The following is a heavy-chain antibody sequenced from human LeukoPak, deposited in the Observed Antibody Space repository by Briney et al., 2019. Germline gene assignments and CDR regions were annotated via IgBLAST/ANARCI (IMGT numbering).Heavy chain of an antibody. J-gene: IGHJ4*02. V-gene: IGHV1-2*02. CDR3: ARAWGEDIAARPYYFDY. CDR2: INPNSGGT. D-gene: IGHD6-6*01. CDR1: GYTFTGYY. Sequence: ASVKVSCKASGYTFTGYYMHWVRQAPGQGLEWMGWINPNSGGTNYAQKFQGRVTMTRDTSISTAYMELSRLRSDDTAVYYCARAWGEDIAARPYYFDYWGQGSLVTVSS.